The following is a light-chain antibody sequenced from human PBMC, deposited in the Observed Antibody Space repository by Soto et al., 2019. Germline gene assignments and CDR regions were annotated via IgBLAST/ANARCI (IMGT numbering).Light chain of an antibody. V-gene: IGLV2-8*01. CDR3: SSYAGSNTVL. CDR2: EVT. CDR1: SSDVGGYNC. J-gene: IGLJ2*01. Sequence: QSVLTQPPSASGSPGQSVTISCTGTSSDVGGYNCVSWYQQHPGKAPQLMIYEVTKRPSGVPDRFSGSKSGNTASLTVSGLQAEDEADYYCSSYAGSNTVLFGGGNKLTVL.